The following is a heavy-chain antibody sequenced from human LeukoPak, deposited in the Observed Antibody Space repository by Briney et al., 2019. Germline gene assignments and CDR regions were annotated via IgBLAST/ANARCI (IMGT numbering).Heavy chain of an antibody. CDR1: GFTIFNYY. CDR2: VHHSGRT. V-gene: IGHV4-59*01. CDR3: ARDLRPKY. J-gene: IGHJ1*01. Sequence: SETLSLTCTVSGFTIFNYYWSWIRQAPGKGLEWIGYVHHSGRTNSNPSLGSRVTMSVDPSTSQLSLNLTSVTTADTADYFCARDLRPKYWGQGTLVFVSS.